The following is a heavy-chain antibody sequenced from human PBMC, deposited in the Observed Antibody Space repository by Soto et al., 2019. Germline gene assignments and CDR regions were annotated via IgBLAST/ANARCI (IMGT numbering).Heavy chain of an antibody. J-gene: IGHJ4*02. V-gene: IGHV1-69*02. CDR3: ARGQNSFDY. Sequence: ASVKVSCKASGGTFSSYTISWVRQAPGQGLEWMGRIIPILGIANYAQKFQGRVTITADKSTSTAYMELRSLRSDDTAVYYCARGQNSFDYWGQGTLVTVSS. CDR2: IIPILGIA. CDR1: GGTFSSYT.